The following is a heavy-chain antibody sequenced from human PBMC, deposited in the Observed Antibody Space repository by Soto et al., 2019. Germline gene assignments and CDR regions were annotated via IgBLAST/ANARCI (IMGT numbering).Heavy chain of an antibody. V-gene: IGHV4-59*01. CDR1: GGSISSYY. Sequence: QVQLQESGPGLVKPSETLSLTCTVSGGSISSYYWSWIRQPPGKGLEWIGYIYYSGGTNYNPSLKSRVTISVDTSKNQFSLKLSSVTAANTAVYYCARGIVATIGDYWGQGTLVPVSS. D-gene: IGHD5-12*01. CDR2: IYYSGGT. CDR3: ARGIVATIGDY. J-gene: IGHJ4*02.